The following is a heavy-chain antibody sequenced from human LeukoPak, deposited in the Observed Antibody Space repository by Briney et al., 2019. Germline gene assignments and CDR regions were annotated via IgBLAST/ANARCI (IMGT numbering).Heavy chain of an antibody. J-gene: IGHJ4*02. CDR1: GFTFSSYS. D-gene: IGHD6-19*01. V-gene: IGHV3-21*01. CDR3: ARYGVIAVAGTGGD. Sequence: PGGSLRLSCAASGFTFSSYSMNWVRQAPGKGLELVSSISSSSSYIYYADSVKGRFTISRDNAKNSLYLQMNSLRAEDTAVYYCARYGVIAVAGTGGDWGQGTLVTVSS. CDR2: ISSSSSYI.